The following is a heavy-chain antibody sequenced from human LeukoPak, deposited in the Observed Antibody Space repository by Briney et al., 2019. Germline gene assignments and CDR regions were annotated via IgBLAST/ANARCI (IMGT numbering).Heavy chain of an antibody. J-gene: IGHJ4*02. V-gene: IGHV3-30*18. Sequence: GGSLGLSCAASGFTFSSYGMHWVRQAPGKGLEWVAVISYDGSNKYYADSVKGRFTISRDNSKNTLYLQMNSLRAEDTAVYYCAKRYCSGGSCYPDYWGQGTLVTVSS. CDR2: ISYDGSNK. CDR1: GFTFSSYG. CDR3: AKRYCSGGSCYPDY. D-gene: IGHD2-15*01.